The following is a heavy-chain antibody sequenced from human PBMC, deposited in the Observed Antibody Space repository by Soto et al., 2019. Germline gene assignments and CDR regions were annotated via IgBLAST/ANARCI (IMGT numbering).Heavy chain of an antibody. CDR2: ISVHNDYT. Sequence: QVQLAQSGAEVKKPGASVTVSCKASGYSFSTYGISWVRQAPGQGLEWVGWISVHNDYTRYATELQSRVTMTADTSTSTAYMELRSLTSEDSAVYFCARIEHNFGPHDCWGQGTLVTVTS. J-gene: IGHJ4*02. CDR1: GYSFSTYG. CDR3: ARIEHNFGPHDC. D-gene: IGHD1-1*01. V-gene: IGHV1-18*01.